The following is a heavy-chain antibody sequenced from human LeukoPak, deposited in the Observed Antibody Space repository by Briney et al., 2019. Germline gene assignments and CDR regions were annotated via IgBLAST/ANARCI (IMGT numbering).Heavy chain of an antibody. J-gene: IGHJ4*02. V-gene: IGHV3-21*01. CDR3: ARRQGYCSGGSCFSLDY. Sequence: GRSLRLSCAASGFTFSSYSMNWVRQAPGKGLEWVSSISSSSSYIYYADSVKGRFTISRDNAKNSLYLQMNSLRAEDTAVYYCARRQGYCSGGSCFSLDYWGQGTLVTVSS. CDR1: GFTFSSYS. CDR2: ISSSSSYI. D-gene: IGHD2-15*01.